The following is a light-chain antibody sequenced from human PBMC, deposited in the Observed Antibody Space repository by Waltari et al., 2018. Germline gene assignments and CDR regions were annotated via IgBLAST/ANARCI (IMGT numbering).Light chain of an antibody. J-gene: IGKJ1*01. CDR3: QQRHTWPRT. CDR1: QSVGTS. V-gene: IGKV3-11*01. Sequence: EIFLTQSPATLSVSAGERAALSCRASQSVGTSLAWYQHRADQAPRLLIYDASKRAAGIPARFSGSGSGTDFTLAIDTLEPEDFAVYYCQQRHTWPRTFGQGTKVEIK. CDR2: DAS.